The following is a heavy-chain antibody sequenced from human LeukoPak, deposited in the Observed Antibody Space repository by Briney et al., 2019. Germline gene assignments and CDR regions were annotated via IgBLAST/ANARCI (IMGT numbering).Heavy chain of an antibody. Sequence: PSETLSLTCAVYGGSFSGYYWSWIRQPPGKGLEWIGEINHSGSTNYNPSLKSRVTISVDTSKNQFSLKLNSVTAADTAVYYCARKVNDYGIVRWGQGTLVTVSS. V-gene: IGHV4-34*01. CDR3: ARKVNDYGIVR. CDR2: INHSGST. J-gene: IGHJ4*02. CDR1: GGSFSGYY. D-gene: IGHD4-17*01.